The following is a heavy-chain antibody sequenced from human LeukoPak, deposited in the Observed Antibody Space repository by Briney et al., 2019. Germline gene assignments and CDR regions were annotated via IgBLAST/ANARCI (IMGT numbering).Heavy chain of an antibody. D-gene: IGHD6-13*01. CDR3: ARGQVYSSSWGDYYYGMDV. Sequence: ASVKVSCKASGYTFTSYDINWVRQATGEGLEGMGWMNPNSGNTGYAQKFQGRVTMTRNTSISTAYMELSSLRSEDTAVYYCARGQVYSSSWGDYYYGMDVWGQGTTVTVSS. V-gene: IGHV1-8*01. J-gene: IGHJ6*02. CDR2: MNPNSGNT. CDR1: GYTFTSYD.